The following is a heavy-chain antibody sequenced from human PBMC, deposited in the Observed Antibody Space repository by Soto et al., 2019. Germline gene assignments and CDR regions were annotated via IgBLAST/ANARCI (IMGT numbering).Heavy chain of an antibody. D-gene: IGHD1-26*01. CDR1: GVSISGSRYY. CDR2: IYYSGST. V-gene: IGHV4-39*01. J-gene: IGHJ6*02. Sequence: SETLSLTCTVSGVSISGSRYYWGWIRQPPGRGLEWIGNIYYSGSTYYTPALESRVTLSVDTSKNQFSLNLNSVTAADTAVYYCARGGIPPSGYGIAYAMDVWGQGTTVTVSS. CDR3: ARGGIPPSGYGIAYAMDV.